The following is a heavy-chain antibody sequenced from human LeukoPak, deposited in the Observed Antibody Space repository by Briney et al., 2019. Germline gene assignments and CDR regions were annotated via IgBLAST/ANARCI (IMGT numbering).Heavy chain of an antibody. J-gene: IGHJ4*02. CDR1: GFTFSSYA. Sequence: GSLRLSCAASGFTFSSYAMGWIRQPPGKGLEWIGNIYYSGSTYYNASLQSRVTISIDTSKNQFSLRPNSVTAADTAMYYCAKSGGYGLIDYWGQGTLVTVSS. CDR2: IYYSGST. V-gene: IGHV4-59*04. CDR3: AKSGGYGLIDY. D-gene: IGHD1-26*01.